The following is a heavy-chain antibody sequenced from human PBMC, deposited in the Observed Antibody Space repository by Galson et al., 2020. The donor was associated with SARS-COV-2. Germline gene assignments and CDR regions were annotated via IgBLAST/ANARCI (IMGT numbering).Heavy chain of an antibody. J-gene: IGHJ4*02. CDR2: IYYSGST. CDR3: ARMANSGSYQDY. D-gene: IGHD1-26*01. V-gene: IGHV4-39*01. Sequence: SQTLSLTCTVSGGSISSSSYYWGWIRQPPGKGLEWIGSIYYSGSTYYNPSLKSRVTISVDTSKNQFSLKLSSVTAADTAVYYCARMANSGSYQDYWGQGTLVTVSS. CDR1: GGSISSSSYY.